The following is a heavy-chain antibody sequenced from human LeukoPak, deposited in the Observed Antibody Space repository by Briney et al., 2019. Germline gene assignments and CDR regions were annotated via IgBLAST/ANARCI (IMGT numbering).Heavy chain of an antibody. D-gene: IGHD3-3*01. CDR2: IYPGDSDT. Sequence: GESLTLSCTGSGYSFTSYWIGWVRQMPGKGLEWMGIIYPGDSDTIYSPSFQGQVTISADKSISTAYLQWSSLKASDTAMYYCARPLVDYDFWSGYLTDAFGIWGQGTMVTVSS. J-gene: IGHJ3*02. CDR1: GYSFTSYW. CDR3: ARPLVDYDFWSGYLTDAFGI. V-gene: IGHV5-51*01.